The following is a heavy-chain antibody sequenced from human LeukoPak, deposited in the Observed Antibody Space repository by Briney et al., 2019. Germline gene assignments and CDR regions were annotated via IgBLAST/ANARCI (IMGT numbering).Heavy chain of an antibody. J-gene: IGHJ4*02. Sequence: SGTLSLTCTVSGGSISSSSYYWGWIRQPPGKGLEWIGSIYYSGSTYYNPSLKSRVTISVDTSKNQFSLKLSSVTAADTAVYYCARHSGWYNCWGQGTLVTVSS. V-gene: IGHV4-39*01. CDR1: GGSISSSSYY. CDR2: IYYSGST. D-gene: IGHD6-19*01. CDR3: ARHSGWYNC.